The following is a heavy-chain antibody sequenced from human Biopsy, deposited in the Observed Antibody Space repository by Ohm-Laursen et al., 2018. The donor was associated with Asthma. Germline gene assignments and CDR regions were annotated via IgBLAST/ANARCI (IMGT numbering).Heavy chain of an antibody. CDR2: INPSGAGT. D-gene: IGHD2-8*01. J-gene: IGHJ4*02. V-gene: IGHV1-46*02. Sequence: ASVKASCKASGFSFDNYFMHWARQAPGQGLEWMGIINPSGAGTRYAEKFKGRLIVSRDASTSTAFMELRSLRSDDTAIYFCARARETTNYGDSDFDIWGQGTLITVSS. CDR3: ARARETTNYGDSDFDI. CDR1: GFSFDNYF.